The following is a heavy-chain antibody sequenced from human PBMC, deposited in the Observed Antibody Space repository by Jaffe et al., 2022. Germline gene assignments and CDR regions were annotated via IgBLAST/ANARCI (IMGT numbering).Heavy chain of an antibody. D-gene: IGHD4-17*01. CDR1: GFTFSSYG. J-gene: IGHJ4*02. V-gene: IGHV3-30*02. CDR2: IRYDGSNK. CDR3: AYGGRTTVTTKLDY. Sequence: QVQLVESGGGVVQPGGSLRLSCAASGFTFSSYGMHWVRQAPGKGLEWVAFIRYDGSNKYYADSVKGRFTISRDNSKNTLYLQMNSLRAEDTAVYYCAYGGRTTVTTKLDYWGQGTLVTVSS.